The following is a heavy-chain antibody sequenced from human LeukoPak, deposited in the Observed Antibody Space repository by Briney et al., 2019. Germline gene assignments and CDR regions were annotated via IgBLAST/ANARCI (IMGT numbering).Heavy chain of an antibody. D-gene: IGHD3-10*01. V-gene: IGHV4-39*01. CDR1: GDSISSSSSY. Sequence: SETLSLTCTVSGDSISSSSSYWGWIRQPPGEGLEWIGSIYYSGSTYYNTSLKSRVTISVDTSKNQFSLKLSSVTAADTAVYYCARHKWRTGLLWFGECDYMDVWGKGTTVTISS. J-gene: IGHJ6*03. CDR2: IYYSGST. CDR3: ARHKWRTGLLWFGECDYMDV.